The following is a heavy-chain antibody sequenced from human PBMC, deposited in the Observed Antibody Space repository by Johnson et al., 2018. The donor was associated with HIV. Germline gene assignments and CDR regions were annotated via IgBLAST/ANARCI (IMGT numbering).Heavy chain of an antibody. V-gene: IGHV3-30*14. D-gene: IGHD3-22*01. Sequence: QVQLVESGGGVVQPGRSLRLSCAASGFTFSSYAMHWVRQAPGKGLEWVAVISYDGSNKYYADSVKGRFTISRDNSKNTLYLQMGSLRAEDTAVYYCAREGLVVRHAFDIWGQGTMVTVSS. CDR2: ISYDGSNK. CDR3: AREGLVVRHAFDI. J-gene: IGHJ3*02. CDR1: GFTFSSYA.